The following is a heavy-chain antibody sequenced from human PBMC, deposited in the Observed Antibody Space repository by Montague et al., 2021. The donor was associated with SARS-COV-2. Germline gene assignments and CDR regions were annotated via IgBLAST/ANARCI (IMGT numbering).Heavy chain of an antibody. V-gene: IGHV3-23*01. CDR3: AKALYSGGFFFESGSDF. Sequence: SLRLSCAASGFTFGDYAINWVRQAPGKGLEWVASIGGDGATAYYAESALGRFAISRDNSKNTVLLQMDSLRVKDAAVYYCAKALYSGGFFFESGSDFWGQGTLVTVSS. J-gene: IGHJ4*02. CDR2: IGGDGATA. D-gene: IGHD6-19*01. CDR1: GFTFGDYA.